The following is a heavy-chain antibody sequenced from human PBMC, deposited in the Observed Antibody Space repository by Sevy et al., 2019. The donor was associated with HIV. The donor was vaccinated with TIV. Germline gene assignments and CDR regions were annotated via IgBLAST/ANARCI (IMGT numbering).Heavy chain of an antibody. CDR2: FYSSGNT. Sequence: SETLSLTCTVSGGSISSNTYYWGWIRQPAGKGPEWIGSFYSSGNTYYNPSLKSRVTISVDTPKNQFSLKLSSVTAADTAAYYCARHEVLNFDFWGQGTLVTVSS. D-gene: IGHD3-10*01. CDR1: GGSISSNTYY. CDR3: ARHEVLNFDF. V-gene: IGHV4-39*01. J-gene: IGHJ4*02.